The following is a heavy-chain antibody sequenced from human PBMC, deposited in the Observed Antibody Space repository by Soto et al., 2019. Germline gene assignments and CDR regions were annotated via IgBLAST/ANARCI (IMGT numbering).Heavy chain of an antibody. J-gene: IGHJ6*02. CDR3: ARDLSSSWFYYYYGMDV. CDR2: INHSGST. V-gene: IGHV4-34*01. CDR1: GGSFSGYY. Sequence: QVQLQQWGAGLLKPSETLSLTCAVYGGSFSGYYWSWIRQPPGKGLEWIGEINHSGSTNYNPSLKSRVTISVDTSKNQFPLKLSSVTAADTAVYYCARDLSSSWFYYYYGMDVWGQGTTVTVSS. D-gene: IGHD6-13*01.